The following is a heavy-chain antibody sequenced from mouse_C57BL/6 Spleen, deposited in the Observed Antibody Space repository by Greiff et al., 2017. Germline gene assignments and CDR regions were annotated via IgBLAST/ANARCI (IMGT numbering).Heavy chain of an antibody. CDR2: IYPGDGDT. J-gene: IGHJ4*01. D-gene: IGHD3-2*02. CDR1: GYAFSSSW. V-gene: IGHV1-82*01. CDR3: ARGGSGCVDYAIDY. Sequence: QVQLQQSGPELVKPGASVKISCKASGYAFSSSWMNWVKQRPGKGLEWIGRIYPGDGDTNYNGKFKGKATLTVDTSSSTAYMQLSSLTSEDAAVYFCARGGSGCVDYAIDYWGQGTSVTVSS.